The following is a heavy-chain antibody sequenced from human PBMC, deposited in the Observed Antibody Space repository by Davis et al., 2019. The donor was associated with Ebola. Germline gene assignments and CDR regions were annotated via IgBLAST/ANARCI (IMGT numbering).Heavy chain of an antibody. V-gene: IGHV3-7*01. Sequence: GESLKISCAASGFTFSSYAMSWVRQAPGKGLEWVANIKQDGSKKEYVDSVNGLFTISRDNAKNSLYLQMNSLRDEDTAVYYCARGASYGMEVRGQGTTVIVSS. CDR2: IKQDGSKK. CDR1: GFTFSSYA. CDR3: ARGASYGMEV. J-gene: IGHJ6*02.